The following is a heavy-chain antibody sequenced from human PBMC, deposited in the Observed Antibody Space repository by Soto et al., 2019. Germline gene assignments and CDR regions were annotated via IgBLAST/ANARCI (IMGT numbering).Heavy chain of an antibody. V-gene: IGHV4-34*01. CDR3: SGVSYYFDSSDAFDI. J-gene: IGHJ3*02. D-gene: IGHD3-22*01. CDR2: INHSGST. CDR1: GGSFSGYY. Sequence: QVRLHQRGAGLLKPSETLSLICAVYGGSFSGYYWSWIRQPPGKGLEWIGEINHSGSTNYNPSLNGRVPLSGHTSKNQFSLNLRSVTAADTAVYYCSGVSYYFDSSDAFDIWGQGTMVTVSS.